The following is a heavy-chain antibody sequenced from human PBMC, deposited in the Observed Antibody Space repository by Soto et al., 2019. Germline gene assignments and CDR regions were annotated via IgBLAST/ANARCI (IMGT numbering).Heavy chain of an antibody. J-gene: IGHJ4*02. CDR1: GFTFSSYG. CDR3: ASRLHSTIPFDY. V-gene: IGHV3-33*01. CDR2: IWYDGSNK. D-gene: IGHD5-12*01. Sequence: GGSLRLSCAASGFTFSSYGMHWVRQAPGKGLEWVAVIWYDGSNKYYADSVKGRFTISRDSSKNTLYLQMNSLRAEDTAVYYCASRLHSTIPFDYWGQGTLVTVSS.